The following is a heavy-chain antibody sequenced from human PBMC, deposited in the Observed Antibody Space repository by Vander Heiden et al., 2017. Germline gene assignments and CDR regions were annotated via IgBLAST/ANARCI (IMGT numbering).Heavy chain of an antibody. CDR2: IIPVFGKT. D-gene: IGHD1-26*01. CDR1: GDTFSSYS. CDR3: AREDKTGVGDISN. V-gene: IGHV1-69*01. Sequence: QVQLVQSGAEVTKPGSSVMVSCRLSGDTFSSYSISWVRQAPGQGLEWMGQIIPVFGKTFYAQEFQGRVKITADESTDTSYMELSSLRSEDTALYYCAREDKTGVGDISNWGQGTLVTVSS. J-gene: IGHJ4*02.